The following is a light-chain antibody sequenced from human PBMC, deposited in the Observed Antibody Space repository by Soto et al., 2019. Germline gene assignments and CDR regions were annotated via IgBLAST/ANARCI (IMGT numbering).Light chain of an antibody. CDR1: QSFTSW. Sequence: DIQMTQSPSTIVTSVGDTVTLTCRASQSFTSWLAWYQQKPGRAPKLLIYDASSLENGDPSRFSGSGSGTEFTLTISSLQTDEFATYYCKQYNRYSITVGKGTRLEIK. CDR3: KQYNRYSIT. CDR2: DAS. V-gene: IGKV1-5*01. J-gene: IGKJ5*01.